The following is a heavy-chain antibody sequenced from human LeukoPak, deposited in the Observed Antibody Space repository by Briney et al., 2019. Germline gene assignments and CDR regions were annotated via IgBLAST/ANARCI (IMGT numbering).Heavy chain of an antibody. CDR2: INPSTGGT. D-gene: IGHD4-17*01. J-gene: IGHJ5*02. Sequence: ASVKVSCKASGYTFIGYYMHWVRQAPGQGLEWMGRINPSTGGTNSAQKFQGRVTMTRDTSISTAYMELSRLTSDDTAIYYCARGQPYGDYNYFDPWGQGILVTVSS. CDR1: GYTFIGYY. CDR3: ARGQPYGDYNYFDP. V-gene: IGHV1-2*06.